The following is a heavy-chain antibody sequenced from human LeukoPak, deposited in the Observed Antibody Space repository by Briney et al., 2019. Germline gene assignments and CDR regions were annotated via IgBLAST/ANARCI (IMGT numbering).Heavy chain of an antibody. CDR1: GYTFANYA. Sequence: ASVKVSCKASGYTFANYAITWVRQAPGQGLEYMGWISVDNGDTNDAQMLQGKVTMTTDTSTNTAYMELRGLRSGDTAVYYCARANCAGDCYLKHWGQGTLVTVSS. V-gene: IGHV1-18*01. D-gene: IGHD2-21*02. CDR2: ISVDNGDT. CDR3: ARANCAGDCYLKH. J-gene: IGHJ4*02.